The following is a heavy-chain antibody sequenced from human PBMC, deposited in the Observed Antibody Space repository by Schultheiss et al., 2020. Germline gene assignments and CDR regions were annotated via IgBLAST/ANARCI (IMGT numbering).Heavy chain of an antibody. V-gene: IGHV4-59*01. Sequence: GSLRLSCAASGFTFSSYSMNWVRQAPGKGLEWIGSIYYSGSTNYNPSLKSRVTISVDTSKNQFSLKLSSVTAADTAVYYCARDDQSLRGVDYYYGMDVWGQGTTVTVSS. CDR3: ARDDQSLRGVDYYYGMDV. D-gene: IGHD3-10*01. CDR2: IYYSGST. CDR1: GFTFSSYS. J-gene: IGHJ6*02.